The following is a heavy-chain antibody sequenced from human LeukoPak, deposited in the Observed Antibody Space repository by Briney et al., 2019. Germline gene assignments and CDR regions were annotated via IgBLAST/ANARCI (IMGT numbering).Heavy chain of an antibody. CDR3: TRDSSGWYEYYFDY. D-gene: IGHD6-19*01. CDR1: GFTFGDYA. Sequence: QAGGSLRLSCTASGFTFGDYAMSWFRQAPGKGLEWVGFIRSKAYGGTTEYAASVKGRFTISRDDSKSIAYLQMNSLKTEDTAVYYCTRDSSGWYEYYFDYWGQGTLVTVSS. V-gene: IGHV3-49*03. CDR2: IRSKAYGGTT. J-gene: IGHJ4*02.